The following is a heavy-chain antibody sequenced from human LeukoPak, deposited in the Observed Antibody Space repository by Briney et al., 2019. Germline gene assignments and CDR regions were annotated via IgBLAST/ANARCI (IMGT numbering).Heavy chain of an antibody. Sequence: GGSLRLSCAAPGFTFSSYAMSWVRQAPGKGLVWVSRINSDGSSTSYADSVKGRFTISRDNAKNTLYLQMNSLRAEDTAVYYCASLEGATLYYYYYYGMDVWGQGTTVTVSS. CDR3: ASLEGATLYYYYYYGMDV. CDR2: INSDGSST. J-gene: IGHJ6*02. CDR1: GFTFSSYA. V-gene: IGHV3-74*01. D-gene: IGHD1-26*01.